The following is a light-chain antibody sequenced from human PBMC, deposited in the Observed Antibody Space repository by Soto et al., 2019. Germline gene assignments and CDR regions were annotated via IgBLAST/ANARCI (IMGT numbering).Light chain of an antibody. Sequence: DIQLTQSPSSLSSSVGDRVTITCRASQSISSYLNWYQQKPGKAPKLLIYAASSLQSGVTSRFSGSGSGTDFTLNISSLQPEDFATYYCKQSYSTLITFGQGTKLEIK. CDR2: AAS. CDR3: KQSYSTLIT. CDR1: QSISSY. V-gene: IGKV1-39*01. J-gene: IGKJ5*01.